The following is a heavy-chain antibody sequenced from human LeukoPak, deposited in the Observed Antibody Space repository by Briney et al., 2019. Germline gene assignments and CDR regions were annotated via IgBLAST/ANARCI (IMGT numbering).Heavy chain of an antibody. CDR3: ARDLVDWFDP. J-gene: IGHJ5*02. D-gene: IGHD6-6*01. Sequence: SETLSLTCGVSGASVSSIGYSWSWIRQPPGRGLEWIGYIYQSGSASYNPSLQSRVTISIDKSENQFSLKLSSVTAADMAVYYCARDLVDWFDPWGQGTLVTVSS. CDR1: GASVSSIGYS. V-gene: IGHV4-30-2*01. CDR2: IYQSGSA.